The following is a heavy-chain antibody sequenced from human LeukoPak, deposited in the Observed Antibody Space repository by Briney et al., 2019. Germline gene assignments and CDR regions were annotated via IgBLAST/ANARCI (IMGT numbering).Heavy chain of an antibody. CDR1: GGTFSRXX. CDR2: XXXXFGTP. CDR3: ARDLNNYDSSGHPQDPRSGMDV. V-gene: IGHV1-69*06. J-gene: IGHJ6*02. Sequence: GGTFSRXXXXXVRXAPGXGXXXXXXXXXXFGTPNYAQKFQGSVTITADKSTRTAYMELSSLRSEDTAVYYCARDLNNYDSSGHPQDPRSGMDVWGQGTTVTVSS. D-gene: IGHD3-22*01.